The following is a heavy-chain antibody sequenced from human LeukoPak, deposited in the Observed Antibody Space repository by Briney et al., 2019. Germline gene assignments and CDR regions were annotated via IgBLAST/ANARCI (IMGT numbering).Heavy chain of an antibody. CDR3: VNYGMDV. J-gene: IGHJ6*02. CDR2: ISSDGGST. V-gene: IGHV3-64*01. CDR1: GFTFSVYA. Sequence: GGSLRFSCAASGFTFSVYAMHWVRQAPGKGLEYVSAISSDGGSTYHANSVKGRFTISRDNSKNTLYLQMGSLRAEDMAVYYCVNYGMDVWGQGTTLIVSS.